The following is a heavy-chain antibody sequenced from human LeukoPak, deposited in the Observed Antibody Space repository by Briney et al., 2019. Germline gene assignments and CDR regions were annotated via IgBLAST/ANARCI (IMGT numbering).Heavy chain of an antibody. V-gene: IGHV1-24*01. CDR3: ATGRTKWDLLNY. Sequence: SVKVSFKVSAYTLTELSLHWVRQRHGKGLEWMGGLDPEDGEMIYSQKFQGRVTMTEDTSTDIAYMEMSSLRSEDTAVYYCATGRTKWDLLNYWGQGTLVTVSS. CDR1: AYTLTELS. D-gene: IGHD1-26*01. CDR2: LDPEDGEM. J-gene: IGHJ4*02.